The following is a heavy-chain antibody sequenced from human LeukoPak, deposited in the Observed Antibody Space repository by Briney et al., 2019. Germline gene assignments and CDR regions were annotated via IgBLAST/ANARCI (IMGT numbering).Heavy chain of an antibody. D-gene: IGHD3-10*01. CDR2: INSDGSST. CDR1: GFTFSNYW. Sequence: GGSLRLSCAASGFTFSNYWMHWVRQAPGKGLVWVSRINSDGSSTSYADSVKGRFTISRDNAKNTLYLQMNSLRAEDTAVYYCARGLSYYGSGSYSPRMGYYYYGMDVWGQGTTVTVSS. V-gene: IGHV3-74*01. CDR3: ARGLSYYGSGSYSPRMGYYYYGMDV. J-gene: IGHJ6*02.